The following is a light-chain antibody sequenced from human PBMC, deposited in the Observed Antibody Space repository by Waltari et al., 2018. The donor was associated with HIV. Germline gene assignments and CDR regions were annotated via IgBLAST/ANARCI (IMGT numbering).Light chain of an antibody. Sequence: QSALTQPASVSGSPGQSITISCTGTSGDFGSFNYVSWYQHHPGKAPKFMIYEVSKRPSGVSNRFSGSKSGNTASLIISGLQAEDEGDYYCSSYTSSNTVVFGGGTKLIVL. CDR2: EVS. J-gene: IGLJ3*02. V-gene: IGLV2-14*01. CDR1: SGDFGSFNY. CDR3: SSYTSSNTVV.